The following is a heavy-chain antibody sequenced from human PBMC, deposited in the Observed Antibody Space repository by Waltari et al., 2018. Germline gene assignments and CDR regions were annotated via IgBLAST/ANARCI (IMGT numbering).Heavy chain of an antibody. V-gene: IGHV4-34*01. J-gene: IGHJ4*02. CDR1: GGSFSGYY. CDR2: INHSGST. D-gene: IGHD1-1*01. Sequence: QVQLQQWGAGLLKPSETLSLTCAVYGGSFSGYYWSWIRQPPGKGLEWIGEINHSGSTNYNPSLKSRVTISVDTSKNQFSLKLSSVTAADTAVYYCARGSWKALDYWGQGTLVTVSS. CDR3: ARGSWKALDY.